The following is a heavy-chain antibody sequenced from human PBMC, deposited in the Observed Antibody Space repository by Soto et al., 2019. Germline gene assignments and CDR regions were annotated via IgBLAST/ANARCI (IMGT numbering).Heavy chain of an antibody. CDR3: ARVAPPRGGSEN. J-gene: IGHJ4*02. D-gene: IGHD3-10*01. CDR1: GGSISDYY. Sequence: QVQLQESGPGLVRPSETLSLTCTVSGGSISDYYWSWIRQPPGRGLEWIGYIFYTGSTNYNPSLKSRVTISVDTSKNQSSLNLSSVTAGDTAVYYCARVAPPRGGSENWGQGTLVTVSS. V-gene: IGHV4-59*01. CDR2: IFYTGST.